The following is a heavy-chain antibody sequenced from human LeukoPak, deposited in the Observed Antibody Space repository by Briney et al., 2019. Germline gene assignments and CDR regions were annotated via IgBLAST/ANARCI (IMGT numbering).Heavy chain of an antibody. D-gene: IGHD3-3*01. CDR1: GFTFSSYS. Sequence: PGGSLRLSCAASGFTFSSYSMNWVRQAPGKGLEWVSSISSSSSYIYYADSVKGRFTISRDNAKNSLYLQMNSLRAEDTAVYYCARDRRWQYYDVWSGYALDYWGQGTLVTVSS. J-gene: IGHJ4*02. CDR3: ARDRRWQYYDVWSGYALDY. V-gene: IGHV3-21*01. CDR2: ISSSSSYI.